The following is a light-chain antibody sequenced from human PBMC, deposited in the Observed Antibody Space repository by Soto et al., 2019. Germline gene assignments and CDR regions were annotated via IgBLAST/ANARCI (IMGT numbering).Light chain of an antibody. J-gene: IGKJ1*01. Sequence: DIQMTQSPSSLSASVGDRITITCRASQGISNSLAWYQQNPGKVPTLLIYAASTLQSGFPSRFGGSGSGTDFTLNFSSLKPEDGATCYSKKCNIAPLTFGQGKKVEI. CDR3: KKCNIAPLT. CDR1: QGISNS. CDR2: AAS. V-gene: IGKV1-27*01.